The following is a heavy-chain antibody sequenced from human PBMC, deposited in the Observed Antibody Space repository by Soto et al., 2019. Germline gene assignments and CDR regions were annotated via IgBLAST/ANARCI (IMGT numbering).Heavy chain of an antibody. D-gene: IGHD2-2*01. CDR1: GGSMNDYY. Sequence: QVPLQESGPGLVKPSETLSLTCTVSGGSMNDYYWSWVRQPAGKGLEWIGRIYTRGSTTYNPSLESRVTMSADTSKNKFSLKLSSVTAADTAVYYCARDPVPAAKGSINYYYGMDVWGQGTTVTVSS. CDR2: IYTRGST. CDR3: ARDPVPAAKGSINYYYGMDV. J-gene: IGHJ6*02. V-gene: IGHV4-4*07.